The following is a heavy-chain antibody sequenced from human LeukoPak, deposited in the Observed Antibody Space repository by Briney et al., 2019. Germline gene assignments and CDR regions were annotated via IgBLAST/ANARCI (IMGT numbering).Heavy chain of an antibody. CDR2: IHDSGST. Sequence: PSETLSLTCTVSRGSISSYYWSWIRQSPGKGLEWIGYIHDSGSTNYNPSLESRVTISVDTSKNQFSLKLSSVTAADTAVYYCARHLRYYGSGSFYPYYYYGMDVWGQGTTVTVSS. D-gene: IGHD3-10*01. CDR1: RGSISSYY. V-gene: IGHV4-59*08. CDR3: ARHLRYYGSGSFYPYYYYGMDV. J-gene: IGHJ6*02.